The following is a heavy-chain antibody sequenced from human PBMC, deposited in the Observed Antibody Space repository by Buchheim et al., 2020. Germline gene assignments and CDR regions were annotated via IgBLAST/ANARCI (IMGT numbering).Heavy chain of an antibody. Sequence: EVQLVEFGGGLVQPGGSLRLSCAASGFTFSHYWLTWIRQAPGEGLKWVANINPDGSDKYYVDSVKGRFTISRDNVEHPMHLQMNSLRAEDSAVYYCVSWPSTGVTPRTNYWGQGTL. V-gene: IGHV3-7*01. D-gene: IGHD1-14*01. CDR1: GFTFSHYW. CDR2: INPDGSDK. J-gene: IGHJ4*02. CDR3: VSWPSTGVTPRTNY.